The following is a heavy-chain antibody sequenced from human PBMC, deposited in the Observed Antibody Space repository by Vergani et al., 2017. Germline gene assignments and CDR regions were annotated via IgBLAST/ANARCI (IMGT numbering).Heavy chain of an antibody. J-gene: IGHJ1*01. V-gene: IGHV3-21*01. D-gene: IGHD1-1*01. CDR3: ATKSCGTPGCQIGYFRE. Sequence: EAYLVQSGGGLVTPGGSLRLSCAASGFNFPSFTMNWVRQAPGRGLEWISSIKFPPGEIFYADSVKGRFTISRDNSKSTLYLQMNSLRTEDTAVYYCATKSCGTPGCQIGYFREWGQGTLVTVSS. CDR2: IKFPPGEI. CDR1: GFNFPSFT.